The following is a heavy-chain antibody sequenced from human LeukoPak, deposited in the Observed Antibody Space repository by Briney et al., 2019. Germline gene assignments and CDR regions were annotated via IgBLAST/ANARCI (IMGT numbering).Heavy chain of an antibody. V-gene: IGHV1-69*02. CDR2: IIPIVDVT. J-gene: IGHJ6*02. Sequence: SVKVSCKASGDTFSSSSTSWIRRAPGQGLEWMGRIIPIVDVTNYALKFQGRVTITADKSTSTAFLELSTLTSEDSAVYYCAMGAPHSAVRSEGGYYYAMDVWGQGTTVTVSS. D-gene: IGHD3-3*01. CDR3: AMGAPHSAVRSEGGYYYAMDV. CDR1: GDTFSSSS.